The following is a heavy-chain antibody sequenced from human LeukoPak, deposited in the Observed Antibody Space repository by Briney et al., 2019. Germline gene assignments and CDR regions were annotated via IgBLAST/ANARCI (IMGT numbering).Heavy chain of an antibody. Sequence: PGGSLRLSCAASGFTVSSNYMSWVRQAPGKGLEWVSGISASDGNTYYADSVQGRFTISRDSSENTLYLQMNSLRAGDTAIYYCTKDEGWEHHYWGQGTLVTVSS. CDR1: GFTVSSNY. V-gene: IGHV3-23*01. J-gene: IGHJ4*02. CDR2: ISASDGNT. D-gene: IGHD1-1*01. CDR3: TKDEGWEHHY.